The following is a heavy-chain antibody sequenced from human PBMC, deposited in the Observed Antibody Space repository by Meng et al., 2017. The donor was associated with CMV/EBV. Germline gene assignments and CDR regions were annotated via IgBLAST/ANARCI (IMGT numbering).Heavy chain of an antibody. CDR2: IIPILGIA. CDR1: SYA. V-gene: IGHV1-69*10. Sequence: SYASSWVRQAPGQGLEWMGGIIPILGIANYAQKFQGRVTITADKSTSTAYMELSSLRSEDTAVYYCARDQRVLRFLEWLTGGWFDPWGQGTLVTVSS. D-gene: IGHD3-3*01. CDR3: ARDQRVLRFLEWLTGGWFDP. J-gene: IGHJ5*02.